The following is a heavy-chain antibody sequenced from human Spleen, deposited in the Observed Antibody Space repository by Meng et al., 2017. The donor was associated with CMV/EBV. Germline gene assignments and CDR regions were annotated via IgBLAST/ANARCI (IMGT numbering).Heavy chain of an antibody. Sequence: ASVKVSCKASGYTFTDYYIHWVRQAPGQGLEWMGWINPSGGSTSYAQKFQGRVTMTRDTSTSTVYMELSSLRSEDTAVYYCARDLEGDDCSSTSCYDYWGQGTLVTVSS. V-gene: IGHV1-46*01. CDR1: GYTFTDYY. CDR3: ARDLEGDDCSSTSCYDY. CDR2: INPSGGST. J-gene: IGHJ4*02. D-gene: IGHD2-2*01.